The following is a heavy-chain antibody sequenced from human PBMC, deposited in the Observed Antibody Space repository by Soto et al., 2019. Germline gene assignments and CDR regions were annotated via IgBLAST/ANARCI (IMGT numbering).Heavy chain of an antibody. CDR3: AGGPRGTAPRPYYYDSSGYYPIDY. CDR1: GYSFTSHY. D-gene: IGHD3-22*01. J-gene: IGHJ4*02. CDR2: INAGNGNT. V-gene: IGHV1-3*01. Sequence: ASVKVSCKAIGYSFTSHYMHGVRQAPGQRLEWMGWINAGNGNTKYSQKFQGRVTITRDTSASTAYMELSSLRSEDTAVYYCAGGPRGTAPRPYYYDSSGYYPIDYWGQGTLVTVSS.